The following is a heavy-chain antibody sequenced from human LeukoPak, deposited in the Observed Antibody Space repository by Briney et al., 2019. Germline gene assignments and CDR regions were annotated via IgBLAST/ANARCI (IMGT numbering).Heavy chain of an antibody. CDR1: GGSISSGDYY. CDR2: IYYSGST. J-gene: IGHJ4*02. V-gene: IGHV4-30-4*01. CDR3: ARHYGSGSYFGY. D-gene: IGHD3-10*01. Sequence: PSETLSLNCTVSGGSISSGDYYWSWIRQPPGKGLEWIGYIYYSGSTYYNPSLKSRVTISVDTSKNQFSLKLSSVTAADTAVYYCARHYGSGSYFGYWGQGTLVTVSS.